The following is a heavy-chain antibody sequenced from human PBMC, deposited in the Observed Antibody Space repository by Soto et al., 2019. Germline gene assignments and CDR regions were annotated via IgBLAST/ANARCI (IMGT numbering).Heavy chain of an antibody. CDR2: ISGGSGNT. V-gene: IGHV3-23*01. J-gene: IGHJ3*02. CDR1: GFTFSSYA. Sequence: GGSLRLSCAASGFTFSSYAMSWVRQAPGKGLEWVSSISGGSGNTYYADSVKGRFTISRDNSKNTLYLQMNSLRAEDTAVYYCAKGGLWFGELVAFDIWGQGTMVTVSS. CDR3: AKGGLWFGELVAFDI. D-gene: IGHD3-10*01.